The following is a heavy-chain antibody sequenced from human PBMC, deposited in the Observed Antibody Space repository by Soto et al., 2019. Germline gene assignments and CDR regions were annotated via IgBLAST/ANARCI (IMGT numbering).Heavy chain of an antibody. Sequence: GGSLRLSCAASTSGFGGSNYMTWVRQAPGKGLEWVSVIYRDGNTYYVDSVKGRFTISRDNSKNTLFLQLNSLRPEDTAVYYCVAEYGTKEFDNWGQGTVVTVSS. CDR1: TSGFGGSNY. V-gene: IGHV3-53*05. CDR2: IYRDGNT. D-gene: IGHD4-17*01. CDR3: VAEYGTKEFDN. J-gene: IGHJ3*02.